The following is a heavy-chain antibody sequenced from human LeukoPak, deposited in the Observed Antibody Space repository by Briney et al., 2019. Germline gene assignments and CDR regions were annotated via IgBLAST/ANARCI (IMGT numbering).Heavy chain of an antibody. CDR2: INPSGGST. V-gene: IGHV1-46*01. CDR3: ARAGYDFWSGYSTNFDY. CDR1: GYTFTGYY. J-gene: IGHJ4*02. Sequence: ASVKVSCKASGYTFTGYYMHWVRQAPGQGLEWMGFINPSGGSTNYARKFQGRVTMTRDMSTSTVYMELSSLRSEDTAVYYCARAGYDFWSGYSTNFDYWGQGTLVTVSS. D-gene: IGHD3-3*01.